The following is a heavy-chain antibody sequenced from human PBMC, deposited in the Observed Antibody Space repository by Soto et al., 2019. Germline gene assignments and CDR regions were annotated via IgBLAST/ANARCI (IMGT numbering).Heavy chain of an antibody. J-gene: IGHJ5*01. CDR2: IKDDGSET. D-gene: IGHD6-19*01. CDR1: GFTFRSSW. V-gene: IGHV3-7*03. CDR3: VNSFAARGWFEGSDS. Sequence: QPGGSLRLSCAASGFTFRSSWMSWVRLSPGNGLEWVANIKDDGSETYYMDSVKGRFTISRDNAKNSLYLQMNSLRVEDTAVYYCVNSFAARGWFEGSDSWGRGTVVTVSS.